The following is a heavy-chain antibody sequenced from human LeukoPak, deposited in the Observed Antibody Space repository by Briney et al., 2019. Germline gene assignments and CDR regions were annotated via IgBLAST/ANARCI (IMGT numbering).Heavy chain of an antibody. D-gene: IGHD4-23*01. CDR1: GFTVSGNY. CDR3: ARRAGGYSHPYDY. J-gene: IGHJ4*02. V-gene: IGHV3-66*04. CDR2: IYSGGTT. Sequence: GGSLRLSCAVSGFTVSGNYMSWVRQAPGKGLEWVSLIYSGGTTYYAESVKGRFTISRDNSKNTLYLQMNSLRAEDTAVYYCARRAGGYSHPYDYWGQGILVSVSS.